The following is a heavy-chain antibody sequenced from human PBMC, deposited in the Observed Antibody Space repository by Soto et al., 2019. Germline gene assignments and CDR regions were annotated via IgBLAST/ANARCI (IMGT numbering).Heavy chain of an antibody. CDR1: GYTFTSYD. CDR3: ARGASVWNYEVH. V-gene: IGHV1-8*01. CDR2: MNPNNGNT. D-gene: IGHD1-7*01. J-gene: IGHJ4*02. Sequence: QVQRVQSGAEVKKPGASVKVSCKASGYTFTSYDINWVRQATGQGLEWMGWMNPNNGNTGYAQKFQGRVTMTRDTSISTAYMELSSLRSEDTAVYYCARGASVWNYEVHWGQGTLVTVSS.